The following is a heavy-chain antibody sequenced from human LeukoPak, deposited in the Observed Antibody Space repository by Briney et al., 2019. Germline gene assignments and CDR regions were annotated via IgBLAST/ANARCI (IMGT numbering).Heavy chain of an antibody. J-gene: IGHJ5*02. D-gene: IGHD2-15*01. Sequence: GASVKVSSKASGYTFTSYDINWVRQATGQGLEWMGWMNPNSGNTGYAQKFQGRVTMTRNTSISTAYMELSSLRSEDTAVYYCARARRSSSRYCSGGSCYNWFDPWGQGTLVTVSS. V-gene: IGHV1-8*01. CDR1: GYTFTSYD. CDR2: MNPNSGNT. CDR3: ARARRSSSRYCSGGSCYNWFDP.